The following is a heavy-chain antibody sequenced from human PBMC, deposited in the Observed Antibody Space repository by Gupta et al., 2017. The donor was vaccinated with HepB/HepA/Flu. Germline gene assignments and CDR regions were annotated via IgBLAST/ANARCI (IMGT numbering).Heavy chain of an antibody. D-gene: IGHD5-24*01. J-gene: IGHJ3*01. CDR1: GFFFSGYE. CDR3: ASKMKTSKAFDV. Sequence: QMVESGGGSVQPGGSLRLSCAASGFFFSGYEMTWVRQAPGKGLEWISYISTSDANTKYAASVEGRFTISRDNAKNALYLQMNNLRGDDTATYYCASKMKTSKAFDVWGQGAEVTVSS. V-gene: IGHV3-48*03. CDR2: ISTSDANT.